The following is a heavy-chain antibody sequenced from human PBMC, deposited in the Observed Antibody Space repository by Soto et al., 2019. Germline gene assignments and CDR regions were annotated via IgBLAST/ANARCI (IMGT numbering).Heavy chain of an antibody. Sequence: GGSLRLSCVGSGFTFSSNWMTWVRQAPGKGLEWVANIRQDGSEINYVDSVKGRFTISRDNTKNSLYLRMNSLRAEDTAIYYCAREVVVSRGASYFGYWGPGTLVTVSS. J-gene: IGHJ4*02. D-gene: IGHD2-2*01. CDR1: GFTFSSNW. CDR2: IRQDGSEI. CDR3: AREVVVSRGASYFGY. V-gene: IGHV3-7*04.